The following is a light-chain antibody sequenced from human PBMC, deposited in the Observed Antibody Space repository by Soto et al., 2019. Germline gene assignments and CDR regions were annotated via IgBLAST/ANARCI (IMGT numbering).Light chain of an antibody. CDR1: SSDVGGYNY. Sequence: QSVLTQPPSASGSPGQSVAISCIGTSSDVGGYNYVSWYQQHPGKAPKLMIYEVNKRPSGVPDHFSGSKSGNTASLTVSGLQAEDEADYYCSSYAGSSNVFGTGTKVTVL. V-gene: IGLV2-8*01. CDR3: SSYAGSSNV. CDR2: EVN. J-gene: IGLJ1*01.